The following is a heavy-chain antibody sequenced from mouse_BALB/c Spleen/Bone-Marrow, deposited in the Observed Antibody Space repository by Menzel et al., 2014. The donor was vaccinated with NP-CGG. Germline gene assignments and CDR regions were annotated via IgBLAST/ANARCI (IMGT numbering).Heavy chain of an antibody. Sequence: QVHVKQSGPGLVQPSQSLSITCTVSGFPLSSYGVHWVRQSPGKGLEWLGVIWRGGSTDYNAAFMSRLSITKDNSKSQVFFKMNSLQADDTAIYYCAKNSYDIYYYAMDYWGQGTSVTVSS. D-gene: IGHD2-3*01. J-gene: IGHJ4*01. CDR3: AKNSYDIYYYAMDY. CDR1: GFPLSSYG. V-gene: IGHV2-5*01. CDR2: IWRGGST.